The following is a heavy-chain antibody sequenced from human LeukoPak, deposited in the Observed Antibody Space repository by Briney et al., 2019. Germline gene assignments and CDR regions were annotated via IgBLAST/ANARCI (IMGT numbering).Heavy chain of an antibody. J-gene: IGHJ6*02. CDR1: GYTFTSYG. CDR2: ISAYNGNT. V-gene: IGHV1-18*01. D-gene: IGHD3-3*01. CDR3: ARGSPPRILRFLEWLSGDYGMDV. Sequence: ASVKVSCKASGYTFTSYGISWVRQAPGQGLEWMGWISAYNGNTNYAQKLQGRVTTTTDTSTSTAYMELRSLRSDDTAVYYCARGSPPRILRFLEWLSGDYGMDVWGQGTTVTVSS.